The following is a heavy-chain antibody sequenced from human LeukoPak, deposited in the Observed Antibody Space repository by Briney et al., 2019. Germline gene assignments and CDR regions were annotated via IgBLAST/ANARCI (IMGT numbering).Heavy chain of an antibody. CDR1: GGSINNYY. CDR3: ARVHGSGFKV. V-gene: IGHV4-4*07. CDR2: IHISGTT. Sequence: SETLSLTCTVSGGSINNYYWSWIRQPAGKGLEWIGRIHISGTTKYNPSLTSRVTISVDKSKNQFSLKLTSVTAADTAVYYCARVHGSGFKVWGQGTLVTVSS. J-gene: IGHJ4*02.